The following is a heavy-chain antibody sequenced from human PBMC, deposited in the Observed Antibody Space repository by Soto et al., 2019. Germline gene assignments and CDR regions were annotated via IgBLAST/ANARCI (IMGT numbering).Heavy chain of an antibody. CDR2: ISATGGGT. V-gene: IGHV3-23*01. CDR3: AKDRRAGGNSAFYFDF. CDR1: GFKFSNYA. J-gene: IGHJ4*02. Sequence: GGSLRLSCAASGFKFSNYAMSWVRHAPGKGLEWVPLISATGGGTYYADSVKGRFTISRDNSHNTLYLQVHSLTAEDTAVYYCAKDRRAGGNSAFYFDFWGQGAQVTVSS. D-gene: IGHD3-16*01.